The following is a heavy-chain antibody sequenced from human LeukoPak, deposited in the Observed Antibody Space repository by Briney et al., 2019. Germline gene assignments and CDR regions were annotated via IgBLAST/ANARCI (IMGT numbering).Heavy chain of an antibody. J-gene: IGHJ3*02. CDR3: ARTGSGGSYGGVDAFDI. D-gene: IGHD1-26*01. CDR1: GGSISSYY. Sequence: SETLSLTCTVSGGSISSYYWSWIRQPPGKGLEWIGYIYYSGSTNYNPSLKSRVTISVDTSKNQFSLKLSSVTAADTAVYYCARTGSGGSYGGVDAFDIWGQGTMVTVSS. CDR2: IYYSGST. V-gene: IGHV4-59*01.